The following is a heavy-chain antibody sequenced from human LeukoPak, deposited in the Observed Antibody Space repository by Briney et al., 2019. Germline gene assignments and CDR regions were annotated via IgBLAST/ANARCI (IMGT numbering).Heavy chain of an antibody. CDR2: IYHSGTT. J-gene: IGHJ1*01. CDR1: GGSITSYY. D-gene: IGHD2-15*01. CDR3: AQKAPYSPGYSQH. V-gene: IGHV4-59*01. Sequence: SETLSLTCTVSGGSITSYYWSWIRQPPGKGLEWIGYIYHSGTTNYNPSLKSRVTISVDPSKTQISLRLSSVTAADTAVYYCAQKAPYSPGYSQHWGQGTLVTVSS.